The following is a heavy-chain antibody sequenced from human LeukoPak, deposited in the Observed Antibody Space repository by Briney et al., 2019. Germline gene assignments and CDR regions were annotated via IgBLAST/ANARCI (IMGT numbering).Heavy chain of an antibody. J-gene: IGHJ4*02. CDR1: GFTFDDYG. CDR3: ARWNGYGDY. CDR2: ISGGSGTT. Sequence: GGSLRLSCAASGFTFDDYGITWVRQAPGKGLEWVSGISGGSGTTHYAASVKGRFTISGDNSKNTLYLQMNSLRAEDTAVYYCARWNGYGDYWGQGTLVTVSS. V-gene: IGHV3-23*01. D-gene: IGHD5-12*01.